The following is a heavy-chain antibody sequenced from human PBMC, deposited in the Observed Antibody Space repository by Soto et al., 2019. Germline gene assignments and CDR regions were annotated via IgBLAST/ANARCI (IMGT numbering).Heavy chain of an antibody. CDR1: GFTFSSYA. CDR2: ISGSGGST. CDR3: ANEYYDFWSGYYPLDY. J-gene: IGHJ4*02. D-gene: IGHD3-3*01. V-gene: IGHV3-23*01. Sequence: PRLSCAASGFTFSSYAMSWVRQAPGKGLEWVSAISGSGGSTYYADSVKGRFTISRDNSKNTLYLQMNSLRAEDTAVYYCANEYYDFWSGYYPLDYWGQGTLVTVS.